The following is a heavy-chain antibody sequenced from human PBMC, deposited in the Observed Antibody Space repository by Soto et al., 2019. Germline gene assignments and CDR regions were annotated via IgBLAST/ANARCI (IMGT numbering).Heavy chain of an antibody. CDR1: GFTFSSYA. CDR3: ARGSVVVVTALFDY. J-gene: IGHJ4*02. CDR2: ISYDGSNK. D-gene: IGHD2-21*02. Sequence: QVQLVESGGGVVQPGRSLRLSCAASGFTFSSYAMHWVRQAPGKGLEWVAVISYDGSNKYYADSVKGRFTISRDNSKNTLYLQMNSLRAEDTAVYYCARGSVVVVTALFDYWGQVTLVTVSS. V-gene: IGHV3-30-3*01.